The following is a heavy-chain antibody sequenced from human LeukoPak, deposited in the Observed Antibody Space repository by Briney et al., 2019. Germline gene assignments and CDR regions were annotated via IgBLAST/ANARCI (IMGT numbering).Heavy chain of an antibody. CDR3: AKAPVTTCRGAFCYPFDY. V-gene: IGHV3-23*01. Sequence: GGSLRVSCAASGFTLSSYAMSWVRQAPGKGLEWVSAISVTGNTYHADSVKGRFTISRDSSKNTLFLQMNRLRPEDAAVYYCAKAPVTTCRGAFCYPFDYWGLGTLVTVSS. CDR2: ISVTGNT. D-gene: IGHD2-15*01. J-gene: IGHJ4*02. CDR1: GFTLSSYA.